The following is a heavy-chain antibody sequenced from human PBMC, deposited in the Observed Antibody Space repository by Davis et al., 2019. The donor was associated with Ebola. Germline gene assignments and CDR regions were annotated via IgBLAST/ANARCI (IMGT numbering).Heavy chain of an antibody. Sequence: KVSCKGSGYSFTSYWIGWVRQMPGKGLEWLGIIYPGDSDTRYSPSFQGQITISADKSISTAYLQWSSLKASDTAMYYCARHRFRSSLYPRGGNWFDPWGQGTLVTVSS. J-gene: IGHJ5*02. CDR3: ARHRFRSSLYPRGGNWFDP. CDR2: IYPGDSDT. V-gene: IGHV5-51*01. CDR1: GYSFTSYW. D-gene: IGHD6-6*01.